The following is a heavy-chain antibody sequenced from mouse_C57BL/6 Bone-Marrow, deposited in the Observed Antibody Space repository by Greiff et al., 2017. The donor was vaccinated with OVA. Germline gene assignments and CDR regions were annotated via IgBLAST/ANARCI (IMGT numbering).Heavy chain of an antibody. J-gene: IGHJ4*01. V-gene: IGHV1-64*01. CDR2: IHPNSGST. CDR3: ARSDWALYYYAMDY. D-gene: IGHD4-1*01. Sequence: QVQPQQPGAELVKPGALVKLFRQASGYTFTSYWMHRVKKRPGQGPEWIGMIHPNSGSTNYNEKFKSKATLTVDKSSSTAYMQLSSLTSEDSAVYYCARSDWALYYYAMDYWGQGTSVTVSS. CDR1: GYTFTSYW.